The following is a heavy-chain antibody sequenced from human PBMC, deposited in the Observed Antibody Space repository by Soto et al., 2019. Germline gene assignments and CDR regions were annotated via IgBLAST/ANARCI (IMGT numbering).Heavy chain of an antibody. CDR3: NTYGVGATNSWFDP. J-gene: IGHJ5*01. CDR2: IKSKSDDGTT. D-gene: IGHD1-26*01. V-gene: IGHV3-15*01. CDR1: GFSVNNVW. Sequence: GGSLRLCCAGSGFSVNNVWMNWVRQAPGKGLEWVGHIKSKSDDGTTDYAAPVKGRFTISRDDSKNTLYLEMNSLQSEDTALYYCNTYGVGATNSWFDPWGQGTLVTVSS.